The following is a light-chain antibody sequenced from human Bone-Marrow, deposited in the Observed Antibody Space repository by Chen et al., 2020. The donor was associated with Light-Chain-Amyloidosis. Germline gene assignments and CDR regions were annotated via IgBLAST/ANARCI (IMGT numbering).Light chain of an antibody. CDR1: QSVSSRY. CDR3: QQSGNSLT. J-gene: IGKJ4*01. V-gene: IGKV3-20*01. CDR2: GAS. Sequence: EIVLTQSPDTLSLSPGERATLSCRASQSVSSRYLAWYQQKPGQAPRLLIYGASNRATGIPDRFSGRGSGTDFTLTVSRLEPEDFAVYYCQQSGNSLTVGGGTKVDIK.